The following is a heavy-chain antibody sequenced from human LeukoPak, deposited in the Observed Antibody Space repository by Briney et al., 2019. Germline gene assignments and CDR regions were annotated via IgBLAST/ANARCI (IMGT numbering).Heavy chain of an antibody. CDR3: ARVWGQGSSGYYPF. J-gene: IGHJ4*02. Sequence: GASVKVSCKGSGGTFSGYAISWGRQGPGQGLGWVGGIIPLCGTAHYAQKFQGRVTITADESTSTTYMELSSLRSEDSAVYYCARVWGQGSSGYYPFWGQGTLVTVSS. V-gene: IGHV1-69*01. CDR1: GGTFSGYA. D-gene: IGHD3-22*01. CDR2: IIPLCGTA.